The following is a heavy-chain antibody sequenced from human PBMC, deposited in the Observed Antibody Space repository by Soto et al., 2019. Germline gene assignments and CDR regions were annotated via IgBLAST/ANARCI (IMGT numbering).Heavy chain of an antibody. CDR1: GGSISGSY. D-gene: IGHD6-19*01. V-gene: IGHV4-59*01. CDR2: VYYTGST. Sequence: SLTCSVSGGSISGSYWSWIRQSPGKGLEWLGYVYYTGSTNYSPSLRSRVSISVDTSKNEFSLRLSSVTAADTAVYFCARSVAVPGAHIDYWGQGPQVTVSS. J-gene: IGHJ4*02. CDR3: ARSVAVPGAHIDY.